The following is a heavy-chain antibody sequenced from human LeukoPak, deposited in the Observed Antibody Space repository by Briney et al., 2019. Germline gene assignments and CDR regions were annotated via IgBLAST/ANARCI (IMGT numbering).Heavy chain of an antibody. CDR2: IYHSGST. J-gene: IGHJ5*02. V-gene: IGHV4-4*02. D-gene: IGHD3-9*01. CDR3: ARGPLLAGYLNWFDP. CDR1: GGSISSSNW. Sequence: SETLSLTCAVSGGSISSSNWWSWVRQPPGKGLEWIGEIYHSGSTNYNPSLKSRVTISVDKSKNQFSLKLSSVTAADTAVYYCARGPLLAGYLNWFDPWGQGTLVTVSS.